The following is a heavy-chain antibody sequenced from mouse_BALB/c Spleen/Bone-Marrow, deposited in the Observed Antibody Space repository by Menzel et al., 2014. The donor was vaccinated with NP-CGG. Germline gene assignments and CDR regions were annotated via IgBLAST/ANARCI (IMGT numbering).Heavy chain of an antibody. V-gene: IGHV14-3*02. D-gene: IGHD3-1*01. CDR1: GFNTKDTY. CDR3: ARRAARATGFAY. Sequence: EVKLVESGAELVKPGASVKLSCTASGFNTKDTYMHWVKQRPEQGLEWIGRIDPANGNTKYDPKFQGKATITADTSSNTAYLQLSSLTSEDTAVYYCARRAARATGFAYWGQGTLVTVSA. J-gene: IGHJ3*01. CDR2: IDPANGNT.